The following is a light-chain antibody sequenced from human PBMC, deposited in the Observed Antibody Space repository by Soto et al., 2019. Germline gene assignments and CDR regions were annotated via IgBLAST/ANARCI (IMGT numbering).Light chain of an antibody. CDR1: QRVSSSF. V-gene: IGKV3-20*01. CDR3: QQYGSSPPWT. J-gene: IGKJ1*01. CDR2: GAS. Sequence: EIVLTQSPGTLSLSPGERATLSCRARQRVSSSFLAWYQQKPGQAPRLRIYGASSRATGIPDRFSGSGSGTDFTLTISRLEPEDFAVYYCQQYGSSPPWTFGQGTKLEIK.